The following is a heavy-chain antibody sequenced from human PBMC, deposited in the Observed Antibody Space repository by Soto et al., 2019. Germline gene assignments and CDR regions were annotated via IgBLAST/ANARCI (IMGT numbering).Heavy chain of an antibody. CDR2: ISYDGSNK. Sequence: QVQLVESGGGVVQPGRSLRLSCAASGFTFSSYAMHWVRQAPGKGLEWVAVISYDGSNKYYADSVKGRFTISRDNSKNTLYLQMNSLRAEDTAVYYCARDGDLLYYFDYWGQGTLVTVSS. CDR1: GFTFSSYA. D-gene: IGHD2-21*02. J-gene: IGHJ4*02. V-gene: IGHV3-30-3*01. CDR3: ARDGDLLYYFDY.